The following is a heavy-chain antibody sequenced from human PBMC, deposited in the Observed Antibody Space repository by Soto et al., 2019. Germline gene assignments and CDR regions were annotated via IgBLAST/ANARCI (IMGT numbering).Heavy chain of an antibody. CDR1: GFSLRGYS. V-gene: IGHV3-48*02. D-gene: IGHD4-17*01. CDR3: ARGAGYGDYGDY. CDR2: ISGTGSSI. J-gene: IGHJ4*02. Sequence: EVQLVESGGGLVQPGGSLRLSCAASGFSLRGYSMSWVRQAPGKGLEWVSYISGTGSSIYADSVKGRFTISRENAKNSVYLQMNSLGDDDTAVYYCARGAGYGDYGDYGGQGTLVTVSS.